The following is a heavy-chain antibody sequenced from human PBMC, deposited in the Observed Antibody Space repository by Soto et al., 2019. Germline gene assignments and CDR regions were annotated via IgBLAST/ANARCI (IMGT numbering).Heavy chain of an antibody. CDR3: VRTPSSHGGTFDI. Sequence: QVQLQESGPGLVKTSETLSLTCTVSGASIRSSWWTWIRQPPGKTLAWIGYVFYTGAGSTNYNPSLKRRAVMSVDTSKNQFSLILTSVTAADTAVYYCVRTPSSHGGTFDIWGQGTMVTVSS. J-gene: IGHJ3*02. CDR2: VFYTGAGST. CDR1: GASIRSSW. D-gene: IGHD3-16*01. V-gene: IGHV4-59*01.